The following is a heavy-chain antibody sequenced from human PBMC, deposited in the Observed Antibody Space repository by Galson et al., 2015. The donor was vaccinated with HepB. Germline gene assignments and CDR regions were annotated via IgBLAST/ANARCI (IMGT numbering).Heavy chain of an antibody. CDR2: ISSGSTYT. CDR1: GFTFSDSY. CDR3: ARDSGSSWNAFQY. V-gene: IGHV3-11*06. Sequence: SLRLSCATSGFTFSDSYMSWIRQAPGKGLEWISYISSGSTYTNYADSVKGRFTISRDNAKNSLYLQMNSLRAEDTAVYYCARDSGSSWNAFQYWGQGTLVTVSS. J-gene: IGHJ1*01. D-gene: IGHD6-13*01.